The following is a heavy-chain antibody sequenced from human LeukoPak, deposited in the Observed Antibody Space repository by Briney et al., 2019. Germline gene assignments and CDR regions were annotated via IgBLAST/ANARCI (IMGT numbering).Heavy chain of an antibody. CDR1: GFTFSSYA. J-gene: IGHJ6*02. Sequence: PGGSLRLSCAASGFTFSSYAMSWVRQAPGKGLEWVGFIRSRAYGGTTECAASVKGRFTISREDSKSIAYLQMNSLKTEDTAVYYCSKHPRGYSNGRTVWYGMDVWGQGTTVTVSS. V-gene: IGHV3-49*04. CDR2: IRSRAYGGTT. D-gene: IGHD5-18*01. CDR3: SKHPRGYSNGRTVWYGMDV.